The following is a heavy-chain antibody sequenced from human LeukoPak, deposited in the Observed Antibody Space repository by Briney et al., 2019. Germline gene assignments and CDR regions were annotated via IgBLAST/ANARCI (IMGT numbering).Heavy chain of an antibody. CDR3: ARNSSSWDPPFDY. CDR1: GYTFNTYG. CDR2: ISAYSGNT. J-gene: IGHJ4*02. V-gene: IGHV1-18*01. D-gene: IGHD6-13*01. Sequence: ASVKVSCKASGYTFNTYGISWVRQAPGQGLEWMGWISAYSGNTNYAQKLQGRVTMTTDTSTSTAYMGLRSLRSDDTAVYYCARNSSSWDPPFDYWGQGTLVTVSS.